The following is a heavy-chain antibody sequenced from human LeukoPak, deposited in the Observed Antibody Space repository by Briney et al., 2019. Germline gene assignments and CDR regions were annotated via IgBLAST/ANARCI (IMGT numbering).Heavy chain of an antibody. CDR2: ISSSSSYI. CDR3: ARDRVTVTHIYFDY. D-gene: IGHD4-11*01. V-gene: IGHV3-21*01. Sequence: KTGGSLRLSCAASGFTFSSYSMNWVRQAPGKGLEWVSSISSSSSYIYYADSVKGRFTISRDNAKNSLYLQMNSLRAEDTAVYYCARDRVTVTHIYFDYWGQGTLVTVSS. CDR1: GFTFSSYS. J-gene: IGHJ4*02.